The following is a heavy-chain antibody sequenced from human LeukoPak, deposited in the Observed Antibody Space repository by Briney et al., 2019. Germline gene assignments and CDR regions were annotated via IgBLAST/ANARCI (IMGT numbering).Heavy chain of an antibody. CDR2: ISGSGGST. Sequence: GGSLRLSCAASGFTFSSYAMSWVRQAPGKGLEWVSAISGSGGSTCYADSVKGRFTISRDNSKNTLYLQMNSLRAEDTAVYYCAKVVLDYYDSSVGYNWFDPWGQGTLVTVSS. J-gene: IGHJ5*02. D-gene: IGHD3-22*01. CDR3: AKVVLDYYDSSVGYNWFDP. CDR1: GFTFSSYA. V-gene: IGHV3-23*01.